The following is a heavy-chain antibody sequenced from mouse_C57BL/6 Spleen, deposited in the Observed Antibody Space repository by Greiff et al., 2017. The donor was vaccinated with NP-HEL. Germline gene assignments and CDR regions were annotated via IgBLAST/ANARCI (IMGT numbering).Heavy chain of an antibody. Sequence: EVNLVESGGGLVQPGGSLKLSCAASGFTFSDYGMAWVRQAPRKGPEWVAFISNLAYSIYYADTVTGRFTISRENAKNTLYLEMSSLRSEDTAMYYCARRYYGSSSWYFDVWGTGTTVTVSS. CDR3: ARRYYGSSSWYFDV. CDR2: ISNLAYSI. D-gene: IGHD1-1*01. J-gene: IGHJ1*03. V-gene: IGHV5-15*04. CDR1: GFTFSDYG.